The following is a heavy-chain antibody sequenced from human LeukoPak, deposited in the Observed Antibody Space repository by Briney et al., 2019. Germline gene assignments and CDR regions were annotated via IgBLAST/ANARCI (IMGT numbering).Heavy chain of an antibody. Sequence: GGSLTLSCATSGFTFTSYWMHWVRQAPGKGLVWVSRINTDGSSTSYADSVKGRFTISRDNAKNSLYLQMNSLRAEDTAVYYCARANYYDSSGVLDYWGQGTLVTVSS. CDR1: GFTFTSYW. CDR3: ARANYYDSSGVLDY. V-gene: IGHV3-74*01. D-gene: IGHD3-22*01. CDR2: INTDGSST. J-gene: IGHJ4*02.